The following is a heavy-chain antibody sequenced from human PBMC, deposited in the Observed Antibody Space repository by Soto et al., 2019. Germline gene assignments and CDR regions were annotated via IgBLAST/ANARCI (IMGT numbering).Heavy chain of an antibody. CDR1: GFTFTSSA. CDR3: AAEASGTDHYYYGMDV. J-gene: IGHJ6*02. D-gene: IGHD6-13*01. Sequence: QMQLVQSGPEVKKPGTSVKVSCKASGFTFTSSAAQWVRQARGQRLEWIGWIVVGSGNTNYAQKFQERVTITRDMSTSTAYMELSSLRSEDTAVYYCAAEASGTDHYYYGMDVWGQGTTVTVSS. CDR2: IVVGSGNT. V-gene: IGHV1-58*01.